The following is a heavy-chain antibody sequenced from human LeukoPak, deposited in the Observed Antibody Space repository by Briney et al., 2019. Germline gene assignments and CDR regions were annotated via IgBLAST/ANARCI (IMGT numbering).Heavy chain of an antibody. J-gene: IGHJ4*02. D-gene: IGHD3-10*01. V-gene: IGHV3-7*01. Sequence: GGSLRLSCAASGFIFNTFWMSWVRQAPGKGLEWVANIKQDGNDKYYVDSVKGRFTISRDNAKNSLSLQMNSLRAEDAAIYYCARARGGDFFDYWGPGTLVTVSS. CDR3: ARARGGDFFDY. CDR2: IKQDGNDK. CDR1: GFIFNTFW.